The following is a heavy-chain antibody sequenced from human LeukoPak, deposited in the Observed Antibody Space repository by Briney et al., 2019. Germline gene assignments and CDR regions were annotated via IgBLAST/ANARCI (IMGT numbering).Heavy chain of an antibody. V-gene: IGHV3-48*01. Sequence: GGSLRLSCAASGFTFSNYNMHWVRQAPGKGLEWVTYITLSSSTIYYADSVKGRFTISRDNAKKPLYLQMNSLRAEDTAVYYCARETPYSSSWTDLDYWGQGTLVTVSS. CDR2: ITLSSSTI. D-gene: IGHD6-13*01. CDR3: ARETPYSSSWTDLDY. J-gene: IGHJ4*02. CDR1: GFTFSNYN.